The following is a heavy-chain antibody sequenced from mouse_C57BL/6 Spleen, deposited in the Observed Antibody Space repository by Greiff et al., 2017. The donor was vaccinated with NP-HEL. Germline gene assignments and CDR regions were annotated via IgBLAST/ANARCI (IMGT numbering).Heavy chain of an antibody. CDR2: INPGSGGT. D-gene: IGHD2-1*01. V-gene: IGHV1-54*01. Sequence: QVQLQQSGAELVRPGPSVKVSCKASGYAFTNYLIEWVKQRPGQGLEWIGVINPGSGGTNYNEKFKGKATLTADKSSSTAYMQLSSLTSEDSAVYFCARYYGNPEGYYFDYWGQGTTLTVSS. CDR3: ARYYGNPEGYYFDY. CDR1: GYAFTNYL. J-gene: IGHJ2*01.